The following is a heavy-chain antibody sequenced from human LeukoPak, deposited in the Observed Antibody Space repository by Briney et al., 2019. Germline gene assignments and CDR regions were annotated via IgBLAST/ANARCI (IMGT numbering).Heavy chain of an antibody. Sequence: AASVKVSCKASGYTFTSYYMHWVRQAPGQGLEWMGIINPSGGSTSYAQKFQGRVTMTRDMSTSTVYMELSSLRSEDTAVYYCARGRYYDSSGLSDYMDVWGKGTTVTVSS. CDR2: INPSGGST. CDR1: GYTFTSYY. V-gene: IGHV1-46*01. J-gene: IGHJ6*03. D-gene: IGHD3-22*01. CDR3: ARGRYYDSSGLSDYMDV.